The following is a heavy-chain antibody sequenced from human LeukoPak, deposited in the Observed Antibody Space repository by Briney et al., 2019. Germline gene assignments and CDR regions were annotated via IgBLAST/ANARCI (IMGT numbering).Heavy chain of an antibody. D-gene: IGHD6-6*01. Sequence: GASVKVSCKASGYTFTGYYMHWVRQAPGQGLEWMGWMNPNSGNTGYAQKFQGRVTITRNTSISTAYMELSSLRSEDTAVYYCARALSSIAARKTAYFDYWGQGTLVTVSS. V-gene: IGHV1-8*03. J-gene: IGHJ4*02. CDR2: MNPNSGNT. CDR3: ARALSSIAARKTAYFDY. CDR1: GYTFTGYY.